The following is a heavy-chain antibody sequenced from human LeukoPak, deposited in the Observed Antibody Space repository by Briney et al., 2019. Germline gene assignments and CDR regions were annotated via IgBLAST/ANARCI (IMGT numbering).Heavy chain of an antibody. V-gene: IGHV4-59*01. CDR1: GGSISSYY. CDR2: IYYSGST. CDR3: ARGYCSSTCCYIFDY. J-gene: IGHJ4*02. Sequence: SETLSLTCTVSGGSISSYYWSWIRQPPGKGLEWIGYIYYSGSTNYNPSLKSRVTISVDTSKNQFSLELSSVTAADTAVYYRARGYCSSTCCYIFDYWGQGTLVTVSS. D-gene: IGHD2-2*01.